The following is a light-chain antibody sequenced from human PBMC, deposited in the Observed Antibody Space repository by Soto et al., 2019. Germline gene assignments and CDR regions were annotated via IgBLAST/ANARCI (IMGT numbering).Light chain of an antibody. J-gene: IGKJ1*01. V-gene: IGKV1-39*01. CDR1: ENIARY. Sequence: DIQMTQSPSSLSASVGDRVTITCRASENIARYLNWYQQRPVKAPELLISAASSLHSGVPSRFSGGGSATDFTLTISSLQPEDFATYYCLQSYSNPRTFGQGTKVEIK. CDR3: LQSYSNPRT. CDR2: AAS.